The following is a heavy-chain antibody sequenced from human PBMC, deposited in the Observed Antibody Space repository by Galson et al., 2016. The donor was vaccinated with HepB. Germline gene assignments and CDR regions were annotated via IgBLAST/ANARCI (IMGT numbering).Heavy chain of an antibody. CDR2: IKQDGSEK. Sequence: SLRLSCAASGFTFSNYWMTWVRQAPGKGLEWVAKIKQDGSEKCYVDSVKGRFTISRDNAKNTLYLQMNSLRAEDTAVYYCARDPQYQLTNYYYYGMDVWGQGTTVTV. CDR1: GFTFSNYW. J-gene: IGHJ6*02. D-gene: IGHD2-2*01. V-gene: IGHV3-7*01. CDR3: ARDPQYQLTNYYYYGMDV.